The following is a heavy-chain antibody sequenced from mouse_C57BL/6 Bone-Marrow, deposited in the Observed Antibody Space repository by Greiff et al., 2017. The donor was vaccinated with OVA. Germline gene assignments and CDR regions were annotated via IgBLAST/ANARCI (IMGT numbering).Heavy chain of an antibody. J-gene: IGHJ4*01. CDR2: IDPSDSET. CDR1: GYTFTSYW. Sequence: VQLQQPGAELVRPGSSVKLSCKASGYTFTSYWMHWVKQRPIQGLEWIGNIDPSDSETHYNQKFKDKATLTVDKSSSTAYMQLSSLKSEDSAVYYCARRSNYVCYAMDYWGQGTSVTVSS. D-gene: IGHD2-5*01. V-gene: IGHV1-52*01. CDR3: ARRSNYVCYAMDY.